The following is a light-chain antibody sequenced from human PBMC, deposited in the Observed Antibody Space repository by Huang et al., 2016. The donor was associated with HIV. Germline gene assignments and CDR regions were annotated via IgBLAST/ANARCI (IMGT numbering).Light chain of an antibody. CDR3: QQANSFSSLS. CDR1: QPISNW. V-gene: IGKV1-12*02. J-gene: IGKJ4*01. CDR2: AAS. Sequence: DIQMTQSPSSVAASVGDRVTITCRASQPISNWLAWYQQRPGKAPKLLISAASTLQSGVPSRFSGSGSGTNFTLTISSLQPEDFAIYYCQQANSFSSLSFGGGTKVEIK.